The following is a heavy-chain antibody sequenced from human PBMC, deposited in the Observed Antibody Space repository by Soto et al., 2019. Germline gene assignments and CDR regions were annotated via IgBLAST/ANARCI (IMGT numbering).Heavy chain of an antibody. J-gene: IGHJ4*02. Sequence: QVQLVQSGAEVKKPGSSVKVSCKASGGTFSSYAISWVRQAPGQGLEWMGGIIPIFGTANYAQKFQGRVTITADESTSAAYMELSILRSEDTAVYYCAYSPVAGLMNDYWGQGTLVTVSS. D-gene: IGHD6-19*01. CDR1: GGTFSSYA. CDR2: IIPIFGTA. V-gene: IGHV1-69*01. CDR3: AYSPVAGLMNDY.